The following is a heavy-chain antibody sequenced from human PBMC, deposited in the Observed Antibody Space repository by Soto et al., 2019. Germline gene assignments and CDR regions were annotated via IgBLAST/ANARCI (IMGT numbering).Heavy chain of an antibody. D-gene: IGHD3-10*01. CDR2: MIPMVGMS. V-gene: IGHV1-69*02. CDR1: GDTFNFYT. Sequence: QVQLVQSGAEVKKPGSSVKVSCTASGDTFNFYTISWVRQAPGQGLEWMGRMIPMVGMSDYAQKFRGRVTITAEKSTSTAYMELRSLRSEDTAMYYCATNYGSGSTHFDYWGQGTMVTVSS. J-gene: IGHJ4*02. CDR3: ATNYGSGSTHFDY.